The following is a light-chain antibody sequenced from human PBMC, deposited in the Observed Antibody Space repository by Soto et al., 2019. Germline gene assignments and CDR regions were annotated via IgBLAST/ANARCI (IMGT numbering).Light chain of an antibody. Sequence: DIQMTQPPSTLSVSVGDSVTITCRASQTISTWLAWYQQKPGKAPNLLIYRASDLQNGVPSRFSGSGSGTEFTLTISSLQAEDFGTYYCQQYDSYSWTFGQGTKVDI. CDR2: RAS. CDR3: QQYDSYSWT. CDR1: QTISTW. J-gene: IGKJ1*01. V-gene: IGKV1-5*03.